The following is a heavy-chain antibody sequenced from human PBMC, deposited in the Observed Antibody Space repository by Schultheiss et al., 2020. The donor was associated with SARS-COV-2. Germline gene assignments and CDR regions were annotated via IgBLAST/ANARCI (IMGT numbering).Heavy chain of an antibody. V-gene: IGHV4-34*01. CDR2: IYYSGST. J-gene: IGHJ3*02. CDR3: ARGGFFEEGADAFDI. D-gene: IGHD3-3*01. CDR1: GGSFSGYY. Sequence: SETLSLTCGVNGGSFSGYYWGWIRQTPGKGLEWIGNIYYSGSTYDNPSLKSRVTISVDTSKNQFSLKLSSVTAADTAVYYCARGGFFEEGADAFDIWGQGTMVTVSS.